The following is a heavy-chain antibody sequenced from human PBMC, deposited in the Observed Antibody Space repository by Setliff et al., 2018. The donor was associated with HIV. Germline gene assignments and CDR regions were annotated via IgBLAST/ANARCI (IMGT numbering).Heavy chain of an antibody. CDR2: IFPFFGSA. D-gene: IGHD3-22*01. Sequence: GASVKVSCKASGGTFSSYGVNWVRQAPGQGLEWMGGIFPFFGSANYAQKFQGRVTITADESATTVYMEMSGLTSEDTAIYYCARGADASGYFYREYFQHWGQGTLVTVSS. J-gene: IGHJ1*01. CDR3: ARGADASGYFYREYFQH. V-gene: IGHV1-69*13. CDR1: GGTFSSYG.